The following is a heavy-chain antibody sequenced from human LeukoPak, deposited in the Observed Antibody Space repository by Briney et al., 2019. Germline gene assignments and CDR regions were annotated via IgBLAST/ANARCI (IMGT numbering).Heavy chain of an antibody. V-gene: IGHV4-59*08. D-gene: IGHD3-10*01. CDR2: IYYSGST. J-gene: IGHJ6*02. Sequence: PSETLSLTCTVSGGSISSYYWSWLRQPPGKGLEWIGYIYYSGSTNYNPSLKSRVTISVDTSKNQFSLKLSSVTAADTAVYYCARLSTYGSGSMNYYYGMDVWGQGTTVTVSS. CDR1: GGSISSYY. CDR3: ARLSTYGSGSMNYYYGMDV.